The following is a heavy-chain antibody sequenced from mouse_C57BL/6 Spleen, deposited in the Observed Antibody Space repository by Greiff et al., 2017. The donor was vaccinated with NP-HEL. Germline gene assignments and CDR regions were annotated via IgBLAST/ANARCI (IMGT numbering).Heavy chain of an antibody. Sequence: QVQLKESGPELVKPGASVKISCKASGYAFSSSWMNWVKQRPGKGLEWIGRIYPGDGDTNYNGKFKGKATLTADKSSSTAYMQLSSLTSEDSAVYFCAREMIPSFDYWGQGTTLTVSS. J-gene: IGHJ2*01. CDR3: AREMIPSFDY. CDR2: IYPGDGDT. D-gene: IGHD2-4*01. V-gene: IGHV1-82*01. CDR1: GYAFSSSW.